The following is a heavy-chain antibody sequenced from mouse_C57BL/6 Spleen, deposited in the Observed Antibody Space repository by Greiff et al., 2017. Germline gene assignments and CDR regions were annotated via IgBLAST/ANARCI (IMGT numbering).Heavy chain of an antibody. CDR2: FHPYNDDT. V-gene: IGHV1-47*01. Sequence: QAQLQQSGAELVKPGASVKMSCKASGYTFTTYPIEWMKQNHGKSLEWIGNFHPYNDDTKYNEKFKGKATLTVEKSSSTVYLELSRLTSDDSAVYYCARGLRRGGYYAMDYWGQGTSVTVSS. CDR3: ARGLRRGGYYAMDY. D-gene: IGHD2-4*01. CDR1: GYTFTTYP. J-gene: IGHJ4*01.